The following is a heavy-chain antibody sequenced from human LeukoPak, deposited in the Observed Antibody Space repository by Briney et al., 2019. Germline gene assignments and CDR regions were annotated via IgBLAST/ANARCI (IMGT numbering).Heavy chain of an antibody. D-gene: IGHD6-19*01. CDR1: GGTFSSYA. CDR3: ARSERSSGWFFDY. CDR2: IIPIFGTA. Sequence: SVKVSCKASGGTFSSYAISWVRQAPGQGLEWMGGIIPIFGTANYAQKFQGRVTITTDESTSTAYMELSSLRSEDTAVYYCARSERSSGWFFDYWGQGTLVTVSS. V-gene: IGHV1-69*05. J-gene: IGHJ4*02.